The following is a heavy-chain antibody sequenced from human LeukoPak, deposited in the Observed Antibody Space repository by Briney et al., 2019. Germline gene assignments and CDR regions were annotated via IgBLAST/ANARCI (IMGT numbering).Heavy chain of an antibody. Sequence: SQTLSLTCAISGDSVSSNSAAWNWIRQSPSRGLEWLGRTYYRSKWYNDYAVSVKSRITINPDTSKNQFSLQLNSVTPEDTAVYYCARGTSIAAPAQPNNYYYYYYMDVWGKGTTVTVSS. CDR3: ARGTSIAAPAQPNNYYYYYYMDV. CDR2: TYYRSKWYN. D-gene: IGHD6-6*01. CDR1: GDSVSSNSAA. V-gene: IGHV6-1*01. J-gene: IGHJ6*03.